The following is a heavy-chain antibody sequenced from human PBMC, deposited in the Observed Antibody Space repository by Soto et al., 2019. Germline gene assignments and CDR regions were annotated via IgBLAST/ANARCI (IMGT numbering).Heavy chain of an antibody. D-gene: IGHD2-15*01. J-gene: IGHJ6*02. Sequence: GASVKVSCKASGGTFSSYAISWVRQAPGQGLEWMGGIIPIFGTANYAQKFQGRVTITADESTSTAYMELSSLRSEDTAVYYCARDEGLYCSGGSCYPKYGMDVWGQGTTVTVSS. CDR2: IIPIFGTA. CDR3: ARDEGLYCSGGSCYPKYGMDV. V-gene: IGHV1-69*13. CDR1: GGTFSSYA.